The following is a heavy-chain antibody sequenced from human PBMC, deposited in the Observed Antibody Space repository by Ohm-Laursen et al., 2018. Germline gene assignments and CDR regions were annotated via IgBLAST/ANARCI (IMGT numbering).Heavy chain of an antibody. Sequence: SLRLSCAASGFTFADHAMHWVRQAPRKGLEWVSVISWNSGRKAYADSVKGRFTISRDNAKNSLYLQMNSLRVEDTALYYFASGGADYNSGWPPYFDYWGQGSLVTVSS. V-gene: IGHV3-9*01. CDR3: ASGGADYNSGWPPYFDY. D-gene: IGHD6-19*01. CDR1: GFTFADHA. J-gene: IGHJ4*02. CDR2: ISWNSGRK.